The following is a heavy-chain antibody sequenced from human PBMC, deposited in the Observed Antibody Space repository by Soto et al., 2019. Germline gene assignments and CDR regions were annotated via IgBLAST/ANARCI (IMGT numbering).Heavy chain of an antibody. D-gene: IGHD5-18*01. Sequence: EVQLLESGGGLVQPGGSLRLSCAASGFTFSSYAMSWVRQAPGKGLEWVSAISGSGGSTYYADSVKGRFTISRDNSKDTLSLQRNSLRAEDTAVYYCAKDGGYSYGYSPRYYYGMDVWGQGTTVTVSS. CDR3: AKDGGYSYGYSPRYYYGMDV. CDR2: ISGSGGST. CDR1: GFTFSSYA. J-gene: IGHJ6*02. V-gene: IGHV3-23*01.